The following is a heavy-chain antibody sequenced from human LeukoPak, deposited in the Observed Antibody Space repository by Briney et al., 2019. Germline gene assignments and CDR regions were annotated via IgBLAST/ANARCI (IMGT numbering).Heavy chain of an antibody. CDR3: TKGPLTLSNLYFDH. CDR1: GFTFSDYN. Sequence: GGSLRLSCAASGFTFSDYNMNWVRQAPGKGLEWVSYITDSGNTIHYADSVKGRFTISRDNAKNSLYPQMNSLRAEDTAVYYCTKGPLTLSNLYFDHWGQGTLVTVSS. J-gene: IGHJ4*02. CDR2: ITDSGNTI. V-gene: IGHV3-11*01. D-gene: IGHD2-8*01.